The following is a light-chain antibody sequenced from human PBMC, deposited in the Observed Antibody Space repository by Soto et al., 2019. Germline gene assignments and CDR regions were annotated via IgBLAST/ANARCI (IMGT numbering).Light chain of an antibody. J-gene: IGKJ1*01. Sequence: EIVMPQSPATLSVSPGARATLSCRASQSVSKNLAWYQHKPGQAPRLLIYGGSTRATGIPARFSGSGSGTEFTLTISGLQPGDSATYYCQQYNSYSPTFGQGTKVDI. V-gene: IGKV3-15*01. CDR1: QSVSKN. CDR2: GGS. CDR3: QQYNSYSPT.